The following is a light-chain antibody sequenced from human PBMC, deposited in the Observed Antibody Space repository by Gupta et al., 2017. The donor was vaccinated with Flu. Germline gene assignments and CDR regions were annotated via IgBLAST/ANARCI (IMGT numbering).Light chain of an antibody. CDR3: QQYYSTPWT. Sequence: NGKSSQNVLYISNNKSYLAWYQQKPGQPPKLLIYWASTRESGVPDRFSGSGSGTDFTLTISSLQAEDVAVYYCQQYYSTPWTFGQGTSVEIK. CDR1: QNVLYISNNKSY. V-gene: IGKV4-1*01. J-gene: IGKJ1*01. CDR2: WAS.